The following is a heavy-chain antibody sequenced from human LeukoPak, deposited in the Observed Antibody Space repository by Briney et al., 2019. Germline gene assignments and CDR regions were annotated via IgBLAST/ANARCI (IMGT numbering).Heavy chain of an antibody. D-gene: IGHD4-17*01. V-gene: IGHV3-74*01. CDR3: VRIATVTTPDY. J-gene: IGHJ4*02. CDR1: GLTFSSYW. Sequence: AGGSLRLSCAASGLTFSSYWMHWVRQPLGKGLVWVSRINPDGTTTNYADSVKGRFTISRDNAKNTLYLQMNSLTVEDTALYYCVRIATVTTPDYWGQGTLVTVPS. CDR2: INPDGTTT.